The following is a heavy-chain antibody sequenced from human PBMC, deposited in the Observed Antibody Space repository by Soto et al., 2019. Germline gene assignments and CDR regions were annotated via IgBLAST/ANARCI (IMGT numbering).Heavy chain of an antibody. Sequence: SETLSLTCAVSGGSISSGGYSWSWIRQPPGKGLEWIGYIYHSGSTYYNPSLKSRVTISVDRAKNQFSLKLSSVTAADTAVYYCARGKKTGRCTAFDYWGQGTLVTVSS. CDR3: ARGKKTGRCTAFDY. J-gene: IGHJ4*02. D-gene: IGHD1-1*01. V-gene: IGHV4-30-2*01. CDR1: GGSISSGGYS. CDR2: IYHSGST.